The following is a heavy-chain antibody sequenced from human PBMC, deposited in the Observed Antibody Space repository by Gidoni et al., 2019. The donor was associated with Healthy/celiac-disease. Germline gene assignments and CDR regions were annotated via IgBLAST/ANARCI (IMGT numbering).Heavy chain of an antibody. Sequence: QVQLVVSARGVVQPGRSLRFSCAASGFTFSSYCMIWVRQAPGKGLEWGAVIWDDGRNKYYADAVKGRFTISRDNSKNTLYLKMNGLRAEDTAVDYCAGGSGPRADFGVPWNGMDVWGQGTTVTVSS. V-gene: IGHV3-33*01. CDR1: GFTFSSYC. D-gene: IGHD3-3*01. J-gene: IGHJ6*02. CDR2: IWDDGRNK. CDR3: AGGSGPRADFGVPWNGMDV.